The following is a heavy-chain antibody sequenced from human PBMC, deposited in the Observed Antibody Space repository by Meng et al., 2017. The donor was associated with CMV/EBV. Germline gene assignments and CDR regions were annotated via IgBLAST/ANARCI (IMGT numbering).Heavy chain of an antibody. D-gene: IGHD2-2*01. J-gene: IGHJ4*02. CDR1: GFTFSSYE. Sequence: GGSLRLSCAASGFTFSSYEMNWVRQAPGKGLEWVSYISSSGSTIYYADSVKGRFTISRDNAKNSLYLQMNSLRAEDTAVYYCASWGGVVPADYWGQGKLVTVSS. CDR2: ISSSGSTI. CDR3: ASWGGVVPADY. V-gene: IGHV3-48*03.